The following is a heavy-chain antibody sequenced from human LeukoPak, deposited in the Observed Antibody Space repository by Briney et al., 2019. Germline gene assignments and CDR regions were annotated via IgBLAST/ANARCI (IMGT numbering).Heavy chain of an antibody. V-gene: IGHV4-30-4*08. Sequence: SETLSLTCTVSGGSISSYYWSWIRQPPGKGLEWIGYIYYSGSTYYNPSLKSRVTISVDTSKNQFSLKLSSVTAADTAVYYCARDEIWGQGTLVTVSS. CDR3: ARDEI. CDR1: GGSISSYY. J-gene: IGHJ4*02. CDR2: IYYSGST. D-gene: IGHD5-24*01.